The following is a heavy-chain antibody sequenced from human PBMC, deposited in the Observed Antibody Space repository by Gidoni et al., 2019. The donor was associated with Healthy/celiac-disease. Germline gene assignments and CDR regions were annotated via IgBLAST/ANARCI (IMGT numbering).Heavy chain of an antibody. CDR3: ARVGSSGGDAFDI. CDR1: GGSISSYY. J-gene: IGHJ3*02. CDR2: IYYSGST. Sequence: QVQLPQSGPGLVKPSETLSLTCTVPGGSISSYYWSWIRQPPGKGLEWIGYIYYSGSTNYNPSLKRRVTISVDTSKNQFSLKLSSVTAADTAVYYCARVGSSGGDAFDIWGQGTMVTVSS. V-gene: IGHV4-59*01. D-gene: IGHD6-19*01.